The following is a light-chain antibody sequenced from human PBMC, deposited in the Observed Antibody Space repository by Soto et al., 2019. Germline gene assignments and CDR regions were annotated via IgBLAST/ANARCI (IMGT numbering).Light chain of an antibody. CDR1: RXDIGDSNF. J-gene: IGLJ1*01. CDR3: ASFRSGTTLV. V-gene: IGLV2-14*01. CDR2: EVN. Sequence: QSVLTQPASVSGSPGQSVTISCTGPRXDIGDSNFISWYQHSPGKAPRLLIYEVNNRPSGVSKRFSGSKAGNTASLTISGLLDDDESDYCCASFRSGTTLVFGSGTKVTVL.